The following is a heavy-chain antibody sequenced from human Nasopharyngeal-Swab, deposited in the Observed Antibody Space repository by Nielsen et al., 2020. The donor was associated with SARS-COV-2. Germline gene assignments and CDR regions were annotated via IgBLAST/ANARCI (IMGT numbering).Heavy chain of an antibody. J-gene: IGHJ5*02. Sequence: SVKVSCKASGYTFTSYGISWVRQAPGQGLEWMGGIIPIFGTANYAQKFQGRVTITADESTSTAYMELSSLRSEDTAVYYCASRYSSSYWFDPWGQGTLVTVSS. D-gene: IGHD6-13*01. CDR1: GYTFTSYG. CDR3: ASRYSSSYWFDP. CDR2: IIPIFGTA. V-gene: IGHV1-69*13.